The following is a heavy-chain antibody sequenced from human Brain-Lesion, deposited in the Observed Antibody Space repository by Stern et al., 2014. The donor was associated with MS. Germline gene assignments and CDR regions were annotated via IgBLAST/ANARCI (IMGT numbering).Heavy chain of an antibody. CDR2: ITYSGTT. J-gene: IGHJ4*02. V-gene: IGHV4-30-4*01. Sequence: QVLLGESGPGLVKPSQTLSLTCTVPGCSINSGYYHWTWIRHPPWNGLERIWLITYSGTTYYKPPLQRRLTISVDTSKNQFSLKLRSVTAGDTAVYYCARSTVSAEYYFDYWGQGTLVTVSS. CDR1: GCSINSGYYH. D-gene: IGHD4-11*01. CDR3: ARSTVSAEYYFDY.